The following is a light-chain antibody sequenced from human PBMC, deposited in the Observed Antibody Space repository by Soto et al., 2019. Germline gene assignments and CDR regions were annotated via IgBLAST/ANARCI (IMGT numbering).Light chain of an antibody. CDR1: QDISRN. CDR3: QQYHNLPYT. J-gene: IGKJ2*01. V-gene: IGKV1-33*01. CDR2: DAS. Sequence: DIQMTQSPSSLSASVGARVTITCQASQDISRNLNWLQQKPGEAPKLLIYDASKLETGVPSRFSGSGSGTEYTLTITSLQPEVLATYFCQQYHNLPYTFGQVTKLEIK.